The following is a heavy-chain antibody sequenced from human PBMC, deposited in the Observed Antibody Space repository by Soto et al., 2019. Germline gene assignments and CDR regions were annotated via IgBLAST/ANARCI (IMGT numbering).Heavy chain of an antibody. CDR2: INTYNGNT. V-gene: IGHV1-18*01. CDR1: GYTFTNYG. Sequence: QVQLVQSGAEVKKPGASVKVSCKASGYTFTNYGVSWVRQAPGQGLEWMGWINTYNGNTNYEEKFQGRVTVTTDTPTTTAYMERRSLRSDDTAVYYCARGADPTYFDNWGQGTLVTVSS. J-gene: IGHJ4*02. CDR3: ARGADPTYFDN. D-gene: IGHD6-25*01.